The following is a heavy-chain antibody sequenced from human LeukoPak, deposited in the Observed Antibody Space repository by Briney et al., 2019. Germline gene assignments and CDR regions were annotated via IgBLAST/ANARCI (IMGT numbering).Heavy chain of an antibody. J-gene: IGHJ4*01. D-gene: IGHD3-10*01. V-gene: IGHV4-34*01. Sequence: SETLSLTCAVYGVSFNGYYWTWIRQPPGKGLEWIGEINRGGDANYNPSLKSRVTISLDTSRNQFSLKVTSVTAADTAVYFCARGYGSGSYYVYWGQGTLVTVSS. CDR2: INRGGDA. CDR1: GVSFNGYY. CDR3: ARGYGSGSYYVY.